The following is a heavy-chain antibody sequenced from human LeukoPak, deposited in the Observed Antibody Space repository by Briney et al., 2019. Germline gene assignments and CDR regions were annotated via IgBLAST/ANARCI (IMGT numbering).Heavy chain of an antibody. J-gene: IGHJ4*02. CDR1: GYTFTSYY. CDR2: INPSGGST. D-gene: IGHD2-2*01. V-gene: IGHV1-46*01. Sequence: ASVKVSCKASGYTFTSYYMHWVRQAPGQGLEWMGIINPSGGSTSYAQKFQGRVTMTRDTSISTAYMELSRLRSDDTAVYYCARQYQLLNSLDYWGQGTLVTVSS. CDR3: ARQYQLLNSLDY.